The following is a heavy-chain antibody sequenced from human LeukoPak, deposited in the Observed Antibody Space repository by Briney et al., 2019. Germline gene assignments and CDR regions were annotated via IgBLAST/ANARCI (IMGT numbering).Heavy chain of an antibody. V-gene: IGHV3-15*07. CDR1: GFTFSNAW. CDR3: TKYYYDSSGSLYFDH. Sequence: GGSLRLSCAASGFTFSNAWMNWVRQAPGKGLEWVGRIKRKTDGGTTDFAAPVKGRFTISRDDSKNTLYLQMNSLKTEDTAVYYCTKYYYDSSGSLYFDHWGQGTLVTVSS. J-gene: IGHJ4*02. D-gene: IGHD3-22*01. CDR2: IKRKTDGGTT.